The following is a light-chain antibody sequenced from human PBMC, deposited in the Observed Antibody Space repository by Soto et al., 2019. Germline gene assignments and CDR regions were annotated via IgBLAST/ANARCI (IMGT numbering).Light chain of an antibody. Sequence: EIVMTQSPATLSMSPGERATLSCRASQSVSGNLAWYQQKPGQAPRLLIYGASTRATGIPARLSGSGSGTEFILTISSLQSEDFAVYYCQQYNNWPPITFGQGTRLEIK. CDR1: QSVSGN. CDR3: QQYNNWPPIT. V-gene: IGKV3-15*01. J-gene: IGKJ5*01. CDR2: GAS.